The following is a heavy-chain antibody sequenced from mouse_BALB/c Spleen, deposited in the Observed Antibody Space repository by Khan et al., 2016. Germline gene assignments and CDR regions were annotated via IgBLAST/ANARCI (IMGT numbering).Heavy chain of an antibody. J-gene: IGHJ1*01. CDR1: GFNIKDTY. V-gene: IGHV14-3*02. D-gene: IGHD1-1*01. Sequence: VQLQQSGAELVKPGASVKLSCTASGFNIKDTYMHWVKQRPEQGPEWIGRIDPANGNTKYDPKFQGKATITADTSSNTAYLQLSSLTSEDTAVYYCANYGSSYWYFDVWGAGTTVTVSS. CDR3: ANYGSSYWYFDV. CDR2: IDPANGNT.